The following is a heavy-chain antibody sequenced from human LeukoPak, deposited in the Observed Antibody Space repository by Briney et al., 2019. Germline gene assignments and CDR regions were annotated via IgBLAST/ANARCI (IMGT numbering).Heavy chain of an antibody. Sequence: EASVKVSCKASGGTFSSYAISWVRQAPGQGLEWMGRIIPILGIANYAQKFQDRVTITADKSTSTAYMELSSLRSEDTAVYYCARFDSSGYIDYWGQGTLVTVSS. V-gene: IGHV1-69*04. CDR2: IIPILGIA. J-gene: IGHJ4*02. CDR3: ARFDSSGYIDY. CDR1: GGTFSSYA. D-gene: IGHD3-22*01.